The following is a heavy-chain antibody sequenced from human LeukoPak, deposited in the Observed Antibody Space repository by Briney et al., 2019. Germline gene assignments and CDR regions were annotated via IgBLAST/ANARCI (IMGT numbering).Heavy chain of an antibody. J-gene: IGHJ4*02. CDR1: GFTFSDYG. CDR2: INWNGGST. Sequence: GGSLRLSCAASGFTFSDYGMTWVRQAPGKGLEWVSGINWNGGSTGYADSVKGRFTISRDNAKNSLYLQMNSLRAEDTVLYYCARGFLYSSAWYGAYYFDYWGQGTLVTVSS. CDR3: ARGFLYSSAWYGAYYFDY. D-gene: IGHD6-19*01. V-gene: IGHV3-20*04.